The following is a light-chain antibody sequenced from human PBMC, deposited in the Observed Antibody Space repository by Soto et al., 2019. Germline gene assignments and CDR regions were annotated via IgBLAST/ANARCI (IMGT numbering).Light chain of an antibody. V-gene: IGKV1-5*03. CDR3: QEYNSHSRYT. Sequence: DIQMTQSPSTLSASVGDRVTITCRASQSISSWLAWYQQKPRKAPKLLIYTASSLESGVPSRFSGSGSGTEFTLTIGSLQPDDFATYYCQEYNSHSRYTFGQGTKLEIK. CDR1: QSISSW. J-gene: IGKJ2*01. CDR2: TAS.